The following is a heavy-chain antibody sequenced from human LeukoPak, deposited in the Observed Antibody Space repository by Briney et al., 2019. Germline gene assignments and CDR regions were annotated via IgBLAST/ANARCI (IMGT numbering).Heavy chain of an antibody. D-gene: IGHD2-15*01. CDR3: AKEREGGYCRGGSCSFDF. V-gene: IGHV3-23*01. Sequence: GGSLRLSCSASGFTLSSYGMSWVRQAPGKGLEWVSGISGSSGSTYYADSVKGRFTISRDNSKNMVFLQMNSLRAEDTALYYCAKEREGGYCRGGSCSFDFWGQGTQATVSS. CDR1: GFTLSSYG. J-gene: IGHJ4*02. CDR2: ISGSSGST.